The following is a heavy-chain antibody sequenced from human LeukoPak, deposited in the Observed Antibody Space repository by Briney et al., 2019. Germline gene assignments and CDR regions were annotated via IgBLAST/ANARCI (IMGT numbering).Heavy chain of an antibody. D-gene: IGHD6-6*01. J-gene: IGHJ4*02. CDR3: ARYRIQLVAGYFDY. CDR1: GFTFSTYE. CDR2: ISSSGSTI. Sequence: GGSLRLSCAASGFTFSTYEMHWVRQAPGKGLEWVSYISSSGSTIYCADSVKGRFTISRDNAKNSLYLQMNSLRAEDTAVYYCARYRIQLVAGYFDYWGQGTLVTASS. V-gene: IGHV3-48*03.